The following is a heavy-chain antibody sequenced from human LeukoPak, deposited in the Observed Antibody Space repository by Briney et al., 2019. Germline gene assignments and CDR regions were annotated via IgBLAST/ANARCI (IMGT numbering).Heavy chain of an antibody. Sequence: GESLKISCKGSGYSFTSYWISWVRQMPGKGLEWMGWIDPSDSYTNYSPSFQGHVTISADKSISTAYLQWSSLKASDTAMYYCARSGYSSSWPHPSMWFDPWGQGTLVTVSS. V-gene: IGHV5-10-1*01. J-gene: IGHJ5*02. D-gene: IGHD6-13*01. CDR1: GYSFTSYW. CDR3: ARSGYSSSWPHPSMWFDP. CDR2: IDPSDSYT.